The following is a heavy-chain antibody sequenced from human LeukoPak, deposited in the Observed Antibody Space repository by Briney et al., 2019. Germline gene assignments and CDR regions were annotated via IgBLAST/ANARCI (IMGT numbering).Heavy chain of an antibody. J-gene: IGHJ5*02. Sequence: PGGSLRLSCAASGFTFSSYSMNWVRQAPGKGLEGVSSISSSSSYIYYADSVKGGFTISRDNAKTSLYLQMNSLRAENTAVYYCARDGLKNCHDSSGYAWGQGTLVTVSS. CDR3: ARDGLKNCHDSSGYA. V-gene: IGHV3-21*01. D-gene: IGHD3-22*01. CDR2: ISSSSSYI. CDR1: GFTFSSYS.